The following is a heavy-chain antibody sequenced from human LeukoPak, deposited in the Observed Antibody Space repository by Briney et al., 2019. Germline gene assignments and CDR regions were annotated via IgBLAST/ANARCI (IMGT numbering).Heavy chain of an antibody. Sequence: GGSLRLSCTASGFTFSSYVMNWVRQAPGKGLEWVGRVKSKTDGGTTDYPAPIKDRFSVSRDDSKNTLYLQMNSLKTEDTAVYYCTTEYNWNYVHWGQGTLVTVSS. J-gene: IGHJ4*01. CDR3: TTEYNWNYVH. CDR2: VKSKTDGGTT. V-gene: IGHV3-15*01. CDR1: GFTFSSYV. D-gene: IGHD1-7*01.